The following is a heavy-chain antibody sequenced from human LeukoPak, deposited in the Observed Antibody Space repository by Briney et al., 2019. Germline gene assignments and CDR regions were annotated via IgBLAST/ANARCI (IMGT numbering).Heavy chain of an antibody. Sequence: QPGGSLRLSCAASGFTFSSYWMHWVRQAPGKGLVWVSRINSDGSSTDYADSVKGRFTISRDNARNTLYLQMNSLRAEDTAVYYCARDHYVSGYYFDYWGLGTLVTVSS. J-gene: IGHJ4*02. CDR2: INSDGSST. D-gene: IGHD4-17*01. V-gene: IGHV3-74*01. CDR1: GFTFSSYW. CDR3: ARDHYVSGYYFDY.